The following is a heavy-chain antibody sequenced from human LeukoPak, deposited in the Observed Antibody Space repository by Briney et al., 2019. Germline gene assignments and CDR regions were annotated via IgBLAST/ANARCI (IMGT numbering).Heavy chain of an antibody. Sequence: PGGSLRLSCAASGFTFDDYGMNWVRQAPGKGLEWVSGINWKGGSTGYADSVKGRFTISRDNAKNSLYLQMNSLRTEDTALYYCARDYFAYHYNSGSSAVDYWGQGTLVTVSS. D-gene: IGHD3-10*01. V-gene: IGHV3-20*04. CDR1: GFTFDDYG. CDR2: INWKGGST. J-gene: IGHJ4*02. CDR3: ARDYFAYHYNSGSSAVDY.